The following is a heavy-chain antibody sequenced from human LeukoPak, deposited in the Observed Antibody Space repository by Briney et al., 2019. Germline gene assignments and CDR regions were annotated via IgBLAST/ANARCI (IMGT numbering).Heavy chain of an antibody. CDR1: GFTVSSNY. Sequence: GGSLRLSCAASGFTVSSNYMSWVRQAPGKGLEWVSVIYSGGSTYYADSVKGRFTISRDNSKNTLYLQMNSLRAEDTAVYYCARDGYFSPIDYWGQGTLVTVSS. V-gene: IGHV3-53*01. J-gene: IGHJ4*02. CDR3: ARDGYFSPIDY. CDR2: IYSGGST. D-gene: IGHD5-18*01.